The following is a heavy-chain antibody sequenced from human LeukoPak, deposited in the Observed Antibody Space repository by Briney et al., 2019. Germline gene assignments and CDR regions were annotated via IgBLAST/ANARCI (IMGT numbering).Heavy chain of an antibody. CDR2: IRSKANSYAT. J-gene: IGHJ4*02. D-gene: IGHD4-17*01. V-gene: IGHV3-73*01. CDR3: TRPSTVYEQPFDY. CDR1: GFTFSGSA. Sequence: GGSLRLSCAASGFTFSGSAMHWVRQASGKGLEWVGRIRSKANSYATAYAASVKGRFTISRDDSKNTAYLQMNSLKTEDTTVYYCTRPSTVYEQPFDYWGQGTLVTVSS.